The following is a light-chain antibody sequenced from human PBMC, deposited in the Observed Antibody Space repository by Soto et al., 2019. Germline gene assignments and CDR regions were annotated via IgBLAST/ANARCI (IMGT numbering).Light chain of an antibody. V-gene: IGLV2-8*01. CDR1: SSDVGGYNY. CDR2: EVS. Sequence: QSVLTQPPSPSGSPGQSVTISCTGTSSDVGGYNYVSWYQQHPGKAPKLMIYEVSKRPSGVPDRFSGSKSGNTASLTVSGLQAEDEADYYCSSYAGSNKVFGGGTKLTVL. CDR3: SSYAGSNKV. J-gene: IGLJ2*01.